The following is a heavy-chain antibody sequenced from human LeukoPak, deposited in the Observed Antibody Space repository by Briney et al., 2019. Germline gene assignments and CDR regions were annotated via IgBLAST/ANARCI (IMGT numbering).Heavy chain of an antibody. CDR3: AKDLGRTEWELLRRTLTD. CDR1: GFSFHNYA. CDR2: INREGDET. Sequence: GGSLRLSCAASGFSFHNYAMHWVRQRPGRGLEWVSFINREGDETYYGDSVKGRFTVSRDNRKNSLVLQMNSLRTEDTAFYYCAKDLGRTEWELLRRTLTDWGQGTLVTVSS. V-gene: IGHV3-43*02. J-gene: IGHJ1*01. D-gene: IGHD1-26*01.